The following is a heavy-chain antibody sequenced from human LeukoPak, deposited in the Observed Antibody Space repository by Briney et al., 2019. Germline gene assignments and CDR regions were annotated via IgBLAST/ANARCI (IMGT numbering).Heavy chain of an antibody. D-gene: IGHD2-2*01. CDR1: GFTFSNYG. CDR2: IWYDASNQ. J-gene: IGHJ4*02. Sequence: HPGRSVRLSCAASGFTFSNYGMHWVRQAPGKGLEWVAVIWYDASNQYYADSVKGRFTISRDNSKNTLYLQMNSLRAEDAAVYYCARDNTPPAVLDYWGQGNLVSVSS. CDR3: ARDNTPPAVLDY. V-gene: IGHV3-33*01.